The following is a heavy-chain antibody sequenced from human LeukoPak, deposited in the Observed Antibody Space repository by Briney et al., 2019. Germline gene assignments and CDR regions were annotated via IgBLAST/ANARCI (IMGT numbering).Heavy chain of an antibody. D-gene: IGHD3-10*01. Sequence: ASVKVSFKASGYTFTSYGISWVRQAPGQGLEWMGWISAYNGNTNYAQKLQGRVTMTTDTSTSTAYMELRSLRSDDTAVYYCARGIHSQYYYYYMDVWGKGTTVTVSS. CDR1: GYTFTSYG. CDR3: ARGIHSQYYYYYMDV. CDR2: ISAYNGNT. J-gene: IGHJ6*03. V-gene: IGHV1-18*01.